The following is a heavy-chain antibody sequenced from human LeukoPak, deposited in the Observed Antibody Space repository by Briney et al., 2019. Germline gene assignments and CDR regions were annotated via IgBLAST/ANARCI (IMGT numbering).Heavy chain of an antibody. D-gene: IGHD6-19*01. CDR3: ARELLLLAGPFDY. Sequence: GASVKVSCKASGYTFTGYYMHWVRQAPGQGLEWMGWINPNSGGTNYAQKFQGRVTMTTDTSISTAYMEVSRLTSDDTAVYYCARELLLLAGPFDYWGQGTLVTVSS. J-gene: IGHJ4*02. CDR1: GYTFTGYY. CDR2: INPNSGGT. V-gene: IGHV1-2*02.